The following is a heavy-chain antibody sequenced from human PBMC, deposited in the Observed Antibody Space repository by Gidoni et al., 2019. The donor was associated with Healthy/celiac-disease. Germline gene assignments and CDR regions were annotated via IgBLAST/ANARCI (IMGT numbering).Heavy chain of an antibody. CDR2: IIPIFGTA. CDR1: GGTFSSYA. Sequence: QVQLVQSGAEVKKAGSSVKVSCKASGGTFSSYAISWVRQAPGQGLEWMGGIIPIFGTANYAQKFQGRVTITADESTSTAYMELSSLRSEDTAVYYCAREDYGDNGSYNWFDPWGQGTLVTVSS. D-gene: IGHD4-17*01. J-gene: IGHJ5*02. V-gene: IGHV1-69*01. CDR3: AREDYGDNGSYNWFDP.